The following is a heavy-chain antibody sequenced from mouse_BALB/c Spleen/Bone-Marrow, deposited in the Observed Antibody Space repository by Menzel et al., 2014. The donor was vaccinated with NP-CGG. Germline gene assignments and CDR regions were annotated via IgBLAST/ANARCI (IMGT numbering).Heavy chain of an antibody. D-gene: IGHD2-14*01. J-gene: IGHJ4*01. CDR1: GYAFSSYW. Sequence: QVQLQQSGAELVRPGSSVKISCKASGYAFSSYWMNWVKQRPGQGLEWIGQIYPGDGDTNYNGNFKDKATLTVDRSSSTAFMQLSSLTSEDSAFYFCARWYRDPHFAMDYWGPGTSVTVSS. CDR3: ARWYRDPHFAMDY. CDR2: IYPGDGDT. V-gene: IGHV1-80*01.